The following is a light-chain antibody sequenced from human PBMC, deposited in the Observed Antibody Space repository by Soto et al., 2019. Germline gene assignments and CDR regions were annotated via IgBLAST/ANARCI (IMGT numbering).Light chain of an antibody. CDR2: GAS. CDR3: QQYGSSPLT. V-gene: IGKV3-20*01. J-gene: IGKJ1*01. CDR1: QSVSSSY. Sequence: EIVLTQSPGTLSLSPGERATLSCRASQSVSSSYLAWYQQTPGQAPRLLIYGASSRATGIPDRFSGSGSGTDCTLPISRLEPEDFAVYYCQQYGSSPLTFDQGTKVEI.